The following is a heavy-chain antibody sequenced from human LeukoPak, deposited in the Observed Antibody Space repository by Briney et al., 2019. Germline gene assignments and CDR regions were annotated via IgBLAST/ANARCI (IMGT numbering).Heavy chain of an antibody. CDR3: ARGTYYDILTGYYNGGGGAFDI. D-gene: IGHD3-9*01. Sequence: SETLSLTCTVSGGSISSYYWSWIRQPAGKGLEWIGRIYTSGSTNYNPSLKSRVTMSVDTSKNQFSLKLSSVTAADTALYYCARGTYYDILTGYYNGGGGAFDIWGQGTMVTVSS. J-gene: IGHJ3*02. CDR2: IYTSGST. CDR1: GGSISSYY. V-gene: IGHV4-4*07.